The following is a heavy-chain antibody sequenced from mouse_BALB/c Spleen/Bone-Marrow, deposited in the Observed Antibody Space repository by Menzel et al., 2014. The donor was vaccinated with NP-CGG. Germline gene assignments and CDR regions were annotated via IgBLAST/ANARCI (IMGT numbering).Heavy chain of an antibody. CDR1: GFTFSNYW. D-gene: IGHD4-1*01. V-gene: IGHV6-6*02. Sequence: EVKLVESGGGLVQPGGSMKLSCVASGFTFSNYWMNWVRQSPEKGLEWVAEIRLKSNNYAAHYAEPVKGRFTISRDDSKSSVYLQMNNLRAEDTGICYCTTGFAYWGQGTLVTVSA. CDR3: TTGFAY. J-gene: IGHJ3*01. CDR2: IRLKSNNYAA.